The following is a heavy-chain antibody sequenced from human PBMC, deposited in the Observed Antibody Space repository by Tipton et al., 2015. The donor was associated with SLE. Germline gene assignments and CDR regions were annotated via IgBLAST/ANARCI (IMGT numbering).Heavy chain of an antibody. CDR1: GFTFSNAW. J-gene: IGHJ4*02. CDR2: IKSKTDGGTT. D-gene: IGHD5-18*01. V-gene: IGHV3-15*01. CDR3: TAKLRHMGYGIFDY. Sequence: QLVQSGGGLVKPGGSLRLSCAASGFTFSNAWMSWVRQAPGKGLEWVGRIKSKTDGGTTDYAAPVKGRFTISRDDSKNTLYLQMNSLKTEDTAVYYCTAKLRHMGYGIFDYWGQGTLVTVSS.